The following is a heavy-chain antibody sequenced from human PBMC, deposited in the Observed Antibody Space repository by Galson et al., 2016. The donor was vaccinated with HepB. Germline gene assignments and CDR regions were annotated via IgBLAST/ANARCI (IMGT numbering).Heavy chain of an antibody. V-gene: IGHV3-53*01. CDR2: IYRGGET. CDR1: GIVVSSTH. Sequence: SLRLSCAASGIVVSSTHFSWVRQTPGKGLEWVSDIYRGGETYYADSVKGRFTISRDNSKNTLYLQMSSLRAEDTAVYYCAIWEWGLPPCWGQGTLVTVSS. J-gene: IGHJ4*02. D-gene: IGHD1-26*01. CDR3: AIWEWGLPPC.